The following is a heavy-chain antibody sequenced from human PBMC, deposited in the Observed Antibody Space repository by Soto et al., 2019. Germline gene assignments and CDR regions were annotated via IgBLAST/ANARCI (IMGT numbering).Heavy chain of an antibody. Sequence: LTCAASGFTFSDYYMSWIRQAPGKGLEWVSYISSSGSTIYYADSVKGRFTISRDNAKNSLYLQMNSLRAEDTAVYYCVRDIRGGSYYDAFDIWGQGTMVTVSS. V-gene: IGHV3-11*01. J-gene: IGHJ3*02. CDR3: VRDIRGGSYYDAFDI. D-gene: IGHD1-26*01. CDR1: GFTFSDYY. CDR2: ISSSGSTI.